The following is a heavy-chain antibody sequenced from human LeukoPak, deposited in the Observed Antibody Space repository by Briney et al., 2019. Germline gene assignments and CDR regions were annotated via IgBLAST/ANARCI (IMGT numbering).Heavy chain of an antibody. CDR1: GGSISSSSYY. CDR2: IYYSGST. J-gene: IGHJ6*03. V-gene: IGHV4-39*07. CDR3: ARIVVVTDYYMDV. Sequence: SETLSLTCTVSGGSISSSSYYWGWIRQPPGKGLEWIGSIYYSGSTYYNPSLKSRATISVDTSKNQFSLKLSSVTAADTAVYYCARIVVVTDYYMDVWGKGTTVTVSS. D-gene: IGHD3-22*01.